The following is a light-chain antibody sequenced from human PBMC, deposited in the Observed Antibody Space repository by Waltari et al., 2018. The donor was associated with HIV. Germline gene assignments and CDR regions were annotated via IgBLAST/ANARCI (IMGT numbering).Light chain of an antibody. Sequence: QSALTQPASVSGSPGQSITISCTGASSDIGGYNFVSWYQQHPGKAPKLMIYDVSNRPSGVSNRVSGPKSGNTASRTISGLQAEDEADYYCSSYTSSSTLVVFGTGTKVTVL. CDR2: DVS. V-gene: IGLV2-14*01. J-gene: IGLJ1*01. CDR3: SSYTSSSTLVV. CDR1: SSDIGGYNF.